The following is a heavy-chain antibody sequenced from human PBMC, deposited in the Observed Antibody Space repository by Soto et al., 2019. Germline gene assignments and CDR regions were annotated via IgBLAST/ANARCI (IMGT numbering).Heavy chain of an antibody. D-gene: IGHD4-17*01. J-gene: IGHJ4*02. CDR1: GGTFSSYT. Sequence: VQLVQSGAEVKKPGSSVKVSCKASGGTFSSYTISWVRQAPGQGLEWMGRIIPILGIANYAQKFQGRVTITADKSTSTAYMELSSLRSEDTAVYYCARTLLGRDYDLDYWGQGTLVTVSS. CDR2: IIPILGIA. CDR3: ARTLLGRDYDLDY. V-gene: IGHV1-69*02.